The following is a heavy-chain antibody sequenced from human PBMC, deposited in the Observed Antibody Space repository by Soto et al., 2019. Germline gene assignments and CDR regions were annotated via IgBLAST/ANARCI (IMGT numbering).Heavy chain of an antibody. J-gene: IGHJ5*02. D-gene: IGHD6-25*01. V-gene: IGHV1-3*01. CDR3: ARGGAAAQNWFDP. Sequence: ASVQVSRKGCGCIFTDYAFHWGRNAPGQGGEWRWWMYAATGNIKYSERFQDIVAITIDTFVMAVFMELRSRRTEDSAIYYYARGGAAAQNWFDPWGQGTLVTVSS. CDR1: GCIFTDYA. CDR2: MYAATGNI.